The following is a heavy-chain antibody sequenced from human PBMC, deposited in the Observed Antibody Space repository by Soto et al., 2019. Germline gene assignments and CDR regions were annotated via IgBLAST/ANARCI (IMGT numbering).Heavy chain of an antibody. D-gene: IGHD2-2*01. Sequence: GASVKVSCKASGYTFTSYAMHWVRQAPGQRLEWMGWINAGNGNTKYSQKFQGRVTITRDTSASTAYMELSSLRSEDTAVYYCAIEDLVVPAAPDYWGQGTLVTSPQ. J-gene: IGHJ4*02. CDR3: AIEDLVVPAAPDY. CDR1: GYTFTSYA. CDR2: INAGNGNT. V-gene: IGHV1-3*01.